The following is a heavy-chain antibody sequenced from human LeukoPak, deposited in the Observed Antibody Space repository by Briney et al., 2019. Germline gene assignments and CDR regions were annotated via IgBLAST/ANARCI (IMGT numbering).Heavy chain of an antibody. V-gene: IGHV3-7*01. D-gene: IGHD5-12*01. CDR2: IKEDGSKD. CDR1: GFSFSSYW. Sequence: PGGSLRLSCAAAGFSFSSYWMSWVRQTPGKGLEWVANIKEDGSKDYYVDSVKGRFTISRDNAKNSLYLQMNSLRVEDSAVYYCAREAGGYVSSGQGALVTPSS. J-gene: IGHJ5*02. CDR3: AREAGGYVS.